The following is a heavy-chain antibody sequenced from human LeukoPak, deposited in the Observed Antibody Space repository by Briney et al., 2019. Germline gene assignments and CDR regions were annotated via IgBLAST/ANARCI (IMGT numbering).Heavy chain of an antibody. CDR3: ARDRDSSGWLDY. Sequence: PSETLSLTCTVSGGSISGFYWGWIRQPPGEGLEWIGFIYYSGSANYNPSLKSRVTMSVDMSKNQFSLKLSSVTAADTAFYYCARDRDSSGWLDYWGQGALVTVSS. V-gene: IGHV4-59*01. D-gene: IGHD6-19*01. CDR1: GGSISGFY. J-gene: IGHJ4*02. CDR2: IYYSGSA.